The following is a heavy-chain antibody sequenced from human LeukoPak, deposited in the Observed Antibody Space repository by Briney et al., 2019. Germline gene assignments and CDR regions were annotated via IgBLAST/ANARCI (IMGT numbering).Heavy chain of an antibody. CDR3: AKTNGYYSD. D-gene: IGHD3-22*01. CDR2: ISGSGGTT. J-gene: IGHJ4*02. Sequence: GGSLRLSCAASGFTFSSYGMNWVGQAPGKGLEWVSGISGSGGTTYYADSVKGRFTISRDNSKNSLSLQVSSLRAEDTAVYYCAKTNGYYSDWGQGTLVTVSS. CDR1: GFTFSSYG. V-gene: IGHV3-23*01.